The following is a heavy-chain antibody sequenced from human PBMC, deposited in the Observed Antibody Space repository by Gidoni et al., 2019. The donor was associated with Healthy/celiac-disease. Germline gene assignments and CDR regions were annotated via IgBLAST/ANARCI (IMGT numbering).Heavy chain of an antibody. D-gene: IGHD6-13*01. J-gene: IGHJ4*02. Sequence: EVQLVESGGGLVKPGGSLRLSCAASGFTFSSYSMNWVRQAPGKGLEWVSSISSSSSYIYDADSVKGRFTSSRDNAKNSLYLQMNSLRAEDTAVYYCARDLDYSSSWYGVDYWGQGTLVTVSS. V-gene: IGHV3-21*01. CDR3: ARDLDYSSSWYGVDY. CDR1: GFTFSSYS. CDR2: ISSSSSYI.